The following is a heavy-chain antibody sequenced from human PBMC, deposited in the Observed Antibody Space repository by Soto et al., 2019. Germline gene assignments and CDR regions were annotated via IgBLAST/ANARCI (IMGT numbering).Heavy chain of an antibody. CDR1: GFTFSSYA. V-gene: IGHV3-23*01. J-gene: IGHJ2*01. D-gene: IGHD3-9*01. Sequence: EVQLLESGGGLVQPGGSLRLSCAASGFTFSSYAMNWVRQAPGKGLEWVSAISGSGGSTYYADSVKGRFTISRDNSKNTLYLQMNRLRAEDTAVYYCSKTPIVYILTGYQGYFELWGRGTLVTVSS. CDR3: SKTPIVYILTGYQGYFEL. CDR2: ISGSGGST.